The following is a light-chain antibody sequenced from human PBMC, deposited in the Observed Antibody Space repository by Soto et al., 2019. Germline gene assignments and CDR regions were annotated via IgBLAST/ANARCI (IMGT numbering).Light chain of an antibody. J-gene: IGLJ2*01. CDR1: SGHSSYI. Sequence: QSVLTQSASASASLGPSVKLTCTLSSGHSSYIIAWHQQQPGKATRYLMKLEDSGSYHKGSGVPDRFSGSSSRAARQLTISIHPYDEEADYYCEIGDSNILVFGGGTQLTVL. CDR3: EIGDSNILV. CDR2: LEDSGSY. V-gene: IGLV4-60*02.